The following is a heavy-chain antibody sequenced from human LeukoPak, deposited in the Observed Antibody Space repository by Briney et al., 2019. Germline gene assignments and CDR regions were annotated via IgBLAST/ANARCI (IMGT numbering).Heavy chain of an antibody. Sequence: SVKVSCKASGGTFSSYAISWVRQAPGQGLEWMGGIIPIFGTANYAQKFQGRVTITADESTSTAYMELSSLRSEDTAVYYCARVPPPSYYDILTGYFLLDYWGQGPLVTVSS. CDR2: IIPIFGTA. D-gene: IGHD3-9*01. V-gene: IGHV1-69*13. CDR1: GGTFSSYA. J-gene: IGHJ4*02. CDR3: ARVPPPSYYDILTGYFLLDY.